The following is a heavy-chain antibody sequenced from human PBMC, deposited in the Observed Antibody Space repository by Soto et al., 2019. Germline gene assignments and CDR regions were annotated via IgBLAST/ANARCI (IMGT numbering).Heavy chain of an antibody. J-gene: IGHJ3*02. V-gene: IGHV4-61*05. D-gene: IGHD2-2*03. Sequence: TSETLSLTCTVSGGSISSSSYYWGWIRQPPGKGLEWIGYFYYSGSTNYNPSLKSRVTISVDTSKNQFSLKLSSVTAADTAVYYCAKGGWMLFDIWSQGTMVTVSS. CDR2: FYYSGST. CDR1: GGSISSSSYY. CDR3: AKGGWMLFDI.